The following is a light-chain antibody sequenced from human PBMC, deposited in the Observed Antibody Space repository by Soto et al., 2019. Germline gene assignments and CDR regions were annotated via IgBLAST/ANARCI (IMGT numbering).Light chain of an antibody. CDR1: QRVXLSSANKNY. Sequence: IVMTQSRGCLAVSXGXSAXIXXXPSQRVXLSSANKNYLAWYQQKPGQPPKLLIYWASTRESGVPDRFSGSGSGTDFTLTISSLQAEDVAVYYCQQYYNNPLTFGGGTKVDI. CDR3: QQYYNNPLT. J-gene: IGKJ4*01. CDR2: WAS. V-gene: IGKV4-1*01.